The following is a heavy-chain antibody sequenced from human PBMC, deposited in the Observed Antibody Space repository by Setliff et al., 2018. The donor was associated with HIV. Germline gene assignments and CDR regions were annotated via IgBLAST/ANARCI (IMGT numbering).Heavy chain of an antibody. CDR3: ASNSGWYLVH. V-gene: IGHV1-69*05. CDR1: GDTLSIHP. J-gene: IGHJ4*02. CDR2: IIPAFGTP. Sequence: ASVKVSCKASGDTLSIHPISWVRQAPGRGLDWMGGIIPAFGTPNYAQKFQGRVTMTRNTSISTAYMELSSLRSEDTAVYYCASNSGWYLVHWGQGTLVTVSS. D-gene: IGHD5-12*01.